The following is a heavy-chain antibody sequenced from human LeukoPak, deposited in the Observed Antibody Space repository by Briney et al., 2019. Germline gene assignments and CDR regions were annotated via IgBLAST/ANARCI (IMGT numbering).Heavy chain of an antibody. CDR2: IYYSGST. CDR3: ARSRWSAYCGGDCYTVYFDY. CDR1: GGSISSYY. J-gene: IGHJ4*02. D-gene: IGHD2-21*02. Sequence: SETLSLTCTVSGGSISSYYWSWIRQPPGKGLEWIGYIYYSGSTNYNPSLKSRVTISVDTSKNQFSLKLSSVTAADTAVYYCARSRWSAYCGGDCYTVYFDYWGQGALVTVSS. V-gene: IGHV4-59*12.